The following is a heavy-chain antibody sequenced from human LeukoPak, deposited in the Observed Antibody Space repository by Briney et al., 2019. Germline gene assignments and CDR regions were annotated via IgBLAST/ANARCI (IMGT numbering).Heavy chain of an antibody. D-gene: IGHD6-19*01. CDR3: ARDPGVAVAEQGY. J-gene: IGHJ4*02. V-gene: IGHV3-21*01. CDR2: ISSSSSYI. Sequence: GGSLRLSCAASGFTFSSYSMNWVRQAPGKALEWVSSISSSSSYIYYADSVKGRFTISRDNAKNSLYLQMNSLRAEDTAVYYCARDPGVAVAEQGYWGQGTLVTVSS. CDR1: GFTFSSYS.